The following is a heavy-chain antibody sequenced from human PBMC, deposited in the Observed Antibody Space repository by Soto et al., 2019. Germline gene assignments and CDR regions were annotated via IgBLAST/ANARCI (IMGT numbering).Heavy chain of an antibody. D-gene: IGHD6-19*01. Sequence: PGESLKISCKTSGYNFTANWIAWVRQVPGKGLEWMGIIYPGDSDTRYSPSFQGQVTISADKSISTAYLQWSSLKASDTAMYYCARLPVAGTLVWFDPWGQGTLVTVSS. V-gene: IGHV5-51*01. CDR1: GYNFTANW. CDR3: ARLPVAGTLVWFDP. CDR2: IYPGDSDT. J-gene: IGHJ5*02.